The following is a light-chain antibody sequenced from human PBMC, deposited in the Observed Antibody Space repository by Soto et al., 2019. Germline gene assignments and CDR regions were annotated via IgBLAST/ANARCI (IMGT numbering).Light chain of an antibody. Sequence: QSVLTQPPSASGSPGQSVTISCTGTSSDVGGYDYVSWYQHHPGRAPKLIIHEVTKRPSGVPDRFSGSKSGNTASLTVTGLQAEDEADYYCSSYAGSNNLIFGGGTQLTVL. V-gene: IGLV2-8*01. CDR3: SSYAGSNNLI. J-gene: IGLJ2*01. CDR1: SSDVGGYDY. CDR2: EVT.